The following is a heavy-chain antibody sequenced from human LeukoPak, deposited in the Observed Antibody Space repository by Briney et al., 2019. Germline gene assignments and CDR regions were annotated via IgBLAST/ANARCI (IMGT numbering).Heavy chain of an antibody. D-gene: IGHD3-10*01. V-gene: IGHV4-4*07. Sequence: SETLSLTCTVSGGSISRYYWSWIRQPAGKGLEWIGRIYTSGSTNYNPSLKSRVTMSVDTSKNQFSLKLSSVTAADTAVYYCARDRGAHLYYYYYMDVWGKGTTVTVSS. CDR2: IYTSGST. J-gene: IGHJ6*03. CDR3: ARDRGAHLYYYYYMDV. CDR1: GGSISRYY.